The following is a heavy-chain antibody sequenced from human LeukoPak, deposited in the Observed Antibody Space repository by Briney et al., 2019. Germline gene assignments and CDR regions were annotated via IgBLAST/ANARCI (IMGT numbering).Heavy chain of an antibody. D-gene: IGHD3-10*01. Sequence: PGRSLRLSCAASGFTFSSYGMHWVRQAPGKGVEWVAVISYDGSKKYYADSVKGRFTISRDNSKNTLYLQMNSLRAEDTAVYYCAKDSSYGSGSTHWFDPWGQGTLVTVSS. CDR3: AKDSSYGSGSTHWFDP. CDR1: GFTFSSYG. CDR2: ISYDGSKK. V-gene: IGHV3-30*18. J-gene: IGHJ5*02.